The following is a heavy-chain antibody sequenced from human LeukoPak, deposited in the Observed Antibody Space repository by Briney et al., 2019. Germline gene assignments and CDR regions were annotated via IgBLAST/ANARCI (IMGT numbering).Heavy chain of an antibody. J-gene: IGHJ4*02. CDR1: GYSISSGYC. CDR3: ATKDYKAFTD. V-gene: IGHV4-38-2*02. Sequence: PSETLSLTCTVSGYSISSGYCWGWIRQPPGKGLEWIGSIYHSGSTYYNPSLKSRVTISVDTSKNQFSLKLSSVTAADTAVYYCATKDYKAFTDWGQGTLVTVSS. D-gene: IGHD4/OR15-4a*01. CDR2: IYHSGST.